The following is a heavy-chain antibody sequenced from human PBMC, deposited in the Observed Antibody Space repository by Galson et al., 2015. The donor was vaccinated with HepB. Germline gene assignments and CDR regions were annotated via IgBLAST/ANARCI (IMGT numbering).Heavy chain of an antibody. J-gene: IGHJ4*02. V-gene: IGHV3-30*18. CDR3: AKDSRISIVTDYYFDY. CDR2: LSSDGSKK. Sequence: SLRLSCAASGFTFSNYGMHWLRQAPGKGLEWVAALSSDGSKKFYADSVKGRFTISRDTSRNTLYLQMNSLRPEDTAVYYCAKDSRISIVTDYYFDYWGQGTLVTVSS. D-gene: IGHD1-26*01. CDR1: GFTFSNYG.